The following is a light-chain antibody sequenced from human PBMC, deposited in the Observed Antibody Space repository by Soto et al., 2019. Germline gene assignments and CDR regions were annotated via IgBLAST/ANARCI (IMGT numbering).Light chain of an antibody. Sequence: QSVLTQPPSVSGAPGQRVTISCTGSSSNIGAGYDVHWYQQLPGTAPKLLIYGNSNRPSGVPDRFSGSKSGTSASLATTGLQAEDEADYYCQSYDSSLSVHYVFGTGTKLTVL. CDR3: QSYDSSLSVHYV. CDR1: SSNIGAGYD. J-gene: IGLJ1*01. V-gene: IGLV1-40*01. CDR2: GNS.